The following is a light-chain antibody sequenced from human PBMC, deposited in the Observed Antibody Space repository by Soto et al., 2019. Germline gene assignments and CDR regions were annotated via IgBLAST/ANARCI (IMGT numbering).Light chain of an antibody. Sequence: DIPMTQSPSALSAYVGNRVPITCRVSQSISSYLNWYQQKPGKAPKLLIYETSSLEDGVPSRFTGSGSGTEFSLTITSLQPEDFASYYCQQYKVYWTFAQWTKV. V-gene: IGKV1-5*03. J-gene: IGKJ1*01. CDR2: ETS. CDR1: QSISSY. CDR3: QQYKVYWT.